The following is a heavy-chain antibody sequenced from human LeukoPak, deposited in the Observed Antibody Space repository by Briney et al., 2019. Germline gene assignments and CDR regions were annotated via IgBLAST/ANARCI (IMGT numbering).Heavy chain of an antibody. V-gene: IGHV4-59*01. CDR1: GGSISSYY. CDR2: IYYSGST. J-gene: IGHJ3*02. Sequence: SETLSLTCTVSGGSISSYYWSWIRQPPGKGLEWIGYIYYSGSTNYNPSLKSRVTISVDTSKNQFSLKLSSVTAADTAVYYCAGRLYYYDSSGYFGDAFDIWGQGTMVTVSS. D-gene: IGHD3-22*01. CDR3: AGRLYYYDSSGYFGDAFDI.